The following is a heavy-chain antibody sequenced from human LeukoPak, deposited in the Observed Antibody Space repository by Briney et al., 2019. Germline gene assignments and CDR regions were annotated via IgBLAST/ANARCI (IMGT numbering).Heavy chain of an antibody. CDR2: ISWNSGSI. V-gene: IGHV3-9*01. D-gene: IGHD6-13*01. CDR3: AKEGDSSSWGSFDY. Sequence: SLRLSCAASGFTFDDYAMHWVRQAPGKGLEWVSGISWNSGSIGYADSVKGRFTITRDNAKNSLYLQMNSLRAEDTALYYCAKEGDSSSWGSFDYWGQGTLVTVSS. J-gene: IGHJ4*02. CDR1: GFTFDDYA.